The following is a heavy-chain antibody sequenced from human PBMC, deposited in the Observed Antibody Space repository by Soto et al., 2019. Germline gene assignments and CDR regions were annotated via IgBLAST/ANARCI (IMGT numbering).Heavy chain of an antibody. D-gene: IGHD3-10*01. V-gene: IGHV1-46*01. J-gene: IGHJ6*02. CDR2: INPSGGST. CDR1: GYTFTSYY. Sequence: QVQLVQSGAEVKKPGASVKVSCKASGYTFTSYYMHWVRQAPGQGLEWMGIINPSGGSTSYAQKFQGRVTMTRDTSTSTVYMELSSLRSEDTAVYYCARVGGSGDYYYYGMDVWGQGTTVTVAS. CDR3: ARVGGSGDYYYYGMDV.